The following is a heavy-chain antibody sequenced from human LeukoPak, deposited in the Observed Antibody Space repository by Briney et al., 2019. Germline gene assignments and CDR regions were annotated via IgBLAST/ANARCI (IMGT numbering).Heavy chain of an antibody. V-gene: IGHV1-18*01. CDR1: GYTFTSYG. CDR3: ARENGGTYCSSTSCYTNYFDY. J-gene: IGHJ4*02. D-gene: IGHD2-2*02. Sequence: ASVKVSCKASGYTFTSYGISWVRQAPGQGLEWMGWISAYNGNTNYAQKLQGRVTMTTDTSTSTAYMELRNLRSDDTAVYYCARENGGTYCSSTSCYTNYFDYWGQGTLVTVSS. CDR2: ISAYNGNT.